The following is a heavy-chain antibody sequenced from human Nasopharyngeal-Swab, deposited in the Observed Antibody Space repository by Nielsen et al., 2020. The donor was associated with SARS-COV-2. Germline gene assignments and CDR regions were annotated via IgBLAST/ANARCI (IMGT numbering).Heavy chain of an antibody. Sequence: VRQAPGKGLEWVSYISSSGSTTYYADSVKGRFTISRDNSKNTLYLQMNSLRAEDTAVYYCAKDLKPMYYDFWSGYYTDYYYYMDVWGKGTTVTVSS. D-gene: IGHD3-3*01. CDR2: ISSSGSTT. CDR3: AKDLKPMYYDFWSGYYTDYYYYMDV. V-gene: IGHV3-23*01. J-gene: IGHJ6*03.